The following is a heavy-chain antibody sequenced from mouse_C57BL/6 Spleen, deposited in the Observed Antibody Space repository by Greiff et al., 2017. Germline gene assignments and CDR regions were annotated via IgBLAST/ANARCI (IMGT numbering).Heavy chain of an antibody. CDR2: IDPSDSET. J-gene: IGHJ4*01. D-gene: IGHD1-1*01. Sequence: VQLKQPGAELVRPGSSVKLSCKASGYTFTSYWMHWVKQRPIQGLEWIGNIDPSDSETHYNQKFKDKATLTVDKSSSTAYMQRSSLTSEDSAVYYCARAFITTVVAHDDAMDYWGQGTSVTVSS. CDR3: ARAFITTVVAHDDAMDY. V-gene: IGHV1-52*01. CDR1: GYTFTSYW.